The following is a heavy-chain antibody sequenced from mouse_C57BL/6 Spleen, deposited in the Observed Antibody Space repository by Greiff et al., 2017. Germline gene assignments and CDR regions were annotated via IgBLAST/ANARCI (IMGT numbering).Heavy chain of an antibody. D-gene: IGHD2-1*01. CDR3: ARENYYSAMDY. Sequence: ESGPGLVKPSQSLSLTCSVTGYSITSGYYWNWIRQFPGNKLEWMGYISYDGSNNYNPSLKNRISITRDTSKNQFFLKLNSVTTEDTATYYCARENYYSAMDYWGQGTSVTVSS. J-gene: IGHJ4*01. CDR2: ISYDGSN. V-gene: IGHV3-6*01. CDR1: GYSITSGYY.